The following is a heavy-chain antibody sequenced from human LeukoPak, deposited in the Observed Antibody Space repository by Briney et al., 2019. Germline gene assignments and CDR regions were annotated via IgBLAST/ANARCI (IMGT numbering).Heavy chain of an antibody. CDR1: GFTFSSYA. D-gene: IGHD5-12*01. J-gene: IGHJ3*02. CDR2: ISGSGGST. CDR3: AKEWDIVATITGDAFDI. Sequence: GGSLRLSCAASGFTFSSYAMSWVRQAPGKGLEWVSAISGSGGSTYYADSVKGRFTISRDNSKNTLYLQMNSLRAEDTAVYYCAKEWDIVATITGDAFDIWGQGTMVTVSS. V-gene: IGHV3-23*01.